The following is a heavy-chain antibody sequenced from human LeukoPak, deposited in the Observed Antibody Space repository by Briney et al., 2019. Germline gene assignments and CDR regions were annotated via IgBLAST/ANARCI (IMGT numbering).Heavy chain of an antibody. CDR1: GDSITSHY. Sequence: SETLSLTCAVSGDSITSHYWSWLRQPPGKGPEWIGYIHTNGNTNSKSSLKSRVTISVDTSKNQFSLKLSSVTAADTAVYYCARSSRFDYYDSSGYYWYAFDIWGQGTMVTVSS. V-gene: IGHV4-4*09. CDR3: ARSSRFDYYDSSGYYWYAFDI. J-gene: IGHJ3*02. D-gene: IGHD3-22*01. CDR2: IHTNGNT.